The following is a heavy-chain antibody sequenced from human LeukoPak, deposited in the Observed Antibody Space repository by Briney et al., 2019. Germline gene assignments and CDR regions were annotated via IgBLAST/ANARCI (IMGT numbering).Heavy chain of an antibody. J-gene: IGHJ6*04. D-gene: IGHD2-2*01. CDR1: GFTFSSYG. V-gene: IGHV3-33*01. CDR2: IWYDRSNK. Sequence: GGPLRLSCAASGFTFSSYGMHWVRQAPGKGLEWVAVIWYDRSNKYYADSVKGRFTISRDNSKNTLYLQMNSLRAEDTAVYYCARGTPTKGMDVWGKGTTVTVSS. CDR3: ARGTPTKGMDV.